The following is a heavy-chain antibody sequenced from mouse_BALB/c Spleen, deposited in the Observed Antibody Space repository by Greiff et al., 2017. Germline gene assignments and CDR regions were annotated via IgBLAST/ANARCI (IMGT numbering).Heavy chain of an antibody. Sequence: VQLKESGPGLVKPSQSLSLTCTVTGYSITSDYVWNWIRQLPGNKLEWMGYISYSGSTSYNPSLKSRISITRDTSKNQFFLQLNSVTTEDTATYYCAREGYGSRVTGAMDYWGQGTSVTVSS. J-gene: IGHJ4*01. D-gene: IGHD1-1*01. V-gene: IGHV3-2*02. CDR3: AREGYGSRVTGAMDY. CDR1: GYSITSDYV. CDR2: ISYSGST.